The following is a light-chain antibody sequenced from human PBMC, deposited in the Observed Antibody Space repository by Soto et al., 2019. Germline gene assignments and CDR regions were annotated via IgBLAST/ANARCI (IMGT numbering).Light chain of an antibody. Sequence: QSALTQPPSASGSPGQSVTISCTGTSSYVGAYNYVSWYQQHAGKAPKLVIYEVTKRPSGVPDRFSGSKSANTASLTVSGLQAEDESDYYCSSFASSNTWVFGGGPQVTGL. CDR2: EVT. CDR3: SSFASSNTWV. CDR1: SSYVGAYNY. J-gene: IGLJ3*02. V-gene: IGLV2-8*01.